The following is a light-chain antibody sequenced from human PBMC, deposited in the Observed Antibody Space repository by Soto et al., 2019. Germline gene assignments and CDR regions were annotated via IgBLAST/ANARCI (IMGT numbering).Light chain of an antibody. CDR1: QSVSAN. V-gene: IGKV3-15*01. J-gene: IGKJ4*01. CDR3: QQYNKWPPLT. CDR2: AAS. Sequence: EVVMTQSPATLSVSPGERATLSCRASQSVSANLAWYQQRRGQAPRLLIYAASIRATGIPARFSGSGSGTEFTLTISSLQSEDFAVYYCQQYNKWPPLTFGGGTKVDIK.